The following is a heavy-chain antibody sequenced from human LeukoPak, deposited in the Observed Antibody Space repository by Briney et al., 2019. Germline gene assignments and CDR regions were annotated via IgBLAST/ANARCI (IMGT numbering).Heavy chain of an antibody. Sequence: GGSLRLSCAATGFTFSSYSMNWVRQAPGKGLEWVSSISSSSSYIYYADSVKGRFTISRDNAKNSLYLQMNSLRAEDTAVYYCARESPYSSSWYRAAFDIWGQGTMVTVSS. D-gene: IGHD6-13*01. V-gene: IGHV3-21*01. CDR3: ARESPYSSSWYRAAFDI. CDR2: ISSSSSYI. J-gene: IGHJ3*02. CDR1: GFTFSSYS.